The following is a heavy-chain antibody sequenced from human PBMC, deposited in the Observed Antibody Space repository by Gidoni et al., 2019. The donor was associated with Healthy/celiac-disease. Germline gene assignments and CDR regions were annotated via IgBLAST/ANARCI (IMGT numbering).Heavy chain of an antibody. J-gene: IGHJ6*02. D-gene: IGHD6-19*01. CDR2: RSYDGSHK. CDR1: GFTFSSYG. V-gene: IGHV3-30*18. CDR3: AKDRMAGSGGYYYGMDV. Sequence: QVQTVESVGGVVKTGRSLRLSCAASGFTFSSYGMHWVSQAPGKGLEWVAVRSYDGSHKYYADSVKGRFTISRDNSKNTLYLQMNSLRAEDTAVYYCAKDRMAGSGGYYYGMDVWGQGTTVTVSS.